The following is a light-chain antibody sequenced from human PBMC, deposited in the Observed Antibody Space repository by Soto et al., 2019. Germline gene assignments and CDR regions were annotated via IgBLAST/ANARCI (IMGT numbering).Light chain of an antibody. J-gene: IGKJ3*01. CDR2: AAS. Sequence: IQMTQSPTSLSASVGDRVTITCQASQGIRNFVAWYQQKQGKAPKLLIYAASTLQSGVPSRFSGSGSGTDFNQLINRLQPEDVATYSCQRFSSVPVFGPGTKVPIK. CDR3: QRFSSVPV. CDR1: QGIRNF. V-gene: IGKV1-27*01.